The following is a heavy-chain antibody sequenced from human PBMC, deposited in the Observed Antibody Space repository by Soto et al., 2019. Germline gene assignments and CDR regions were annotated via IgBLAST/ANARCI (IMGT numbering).Heavy chain of an antibody. V-gene: IGHV1-46*01. J-gene: IGHJ4*02. CDR3: ARVSSWSCFDY. CDR2: INPSGGST. CDR1: GYTFTSYY. Sequence: ASVKGSCKASGYTFTSYYMHWLRQAPGQGLEWMGIINPSGGSTSYAQKFQGRVTMTRDTSTSTVYMELSSLRSEDTAVYYCARVSSWSCFDYWGQGTLVTVSS. D-gene: IGHD6-13*01.